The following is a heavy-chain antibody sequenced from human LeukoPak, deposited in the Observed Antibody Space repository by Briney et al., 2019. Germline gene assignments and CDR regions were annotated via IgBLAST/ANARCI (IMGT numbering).Heavy chain of an antibody. J-gene: IGHJ4*02. CDR3: ARDTAILDC. CDR1: GGSFSGYY. V-gene: IGHV4-34*01. D-gene: IGHD5-18*01. CDR2: INHSGST. Sequence: PSETLSLTCAVYGGSFSGYYWSWIRQPPGKGLEWIGEINHSGSTNYNPSLKSRVTISVDTSKNQFSLKLSSVTAADTAVYYCARDTAILDCWGQGTLVTVSS.